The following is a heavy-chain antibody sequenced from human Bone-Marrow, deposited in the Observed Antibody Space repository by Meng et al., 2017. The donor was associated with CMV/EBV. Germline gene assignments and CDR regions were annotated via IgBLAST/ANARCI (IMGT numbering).Heavy chain of an antibody. Sequence: SETLSLTCTVSGYSISSGYYWGWIRQPPGKGLEWIGSIYHSGSTYYNPSLKSRVTISVDTSKNQFSLKLSSVTAADTAVYYCARESSGETHYFDYWGQGTLVTVSS. CDR1: GYSISSGYY. CDR2: IYHSGST. CDR3: ARESSGETHYFDY. D-gene: IGHD3-22*01. J-gene: IGHJ4*02. V-gene: IGHV4-38-2*02.